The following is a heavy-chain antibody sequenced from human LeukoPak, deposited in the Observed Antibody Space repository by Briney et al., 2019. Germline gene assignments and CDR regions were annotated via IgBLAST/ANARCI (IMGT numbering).Heavy chain of an antibody. Sequence: SQTLSLTFAISGDSVSSNSAAWNWIRQSPSRGLEWLGRTYYRSKWYNDYAVSVKSRITINPDTSKNQFSLQLNSVTPDDTGGYYCARDQGLIAAAGNAYWYFDLWGRGTLVTVSS. CDR1: GDSVSSNSAA. J-gene: IGHJ2*01. CDR3: ARDQGLIAAAGNAYWYFDL. CDR2: TYYRSKWYN. D-gene: IGHD6-13*01. V-gene: IGHV6-1*01.